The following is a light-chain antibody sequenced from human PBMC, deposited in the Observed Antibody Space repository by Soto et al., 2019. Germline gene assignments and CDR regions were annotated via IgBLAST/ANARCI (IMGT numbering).Light chain of an antibody. CDR3: QSYDSSLSGWV. CDR2: GNS. Sequence: PSVSGAPGQRVTISCTGNSSNIGAPYDVHWYQQLPGAVPKLLISGNSNRPSGVPDRFSGSKSGPSASLAITGLQAEDEADYYCQSYDSSLSGWVFGGGTKLTV. V-gene: IGLV1-40*01. CDR1: SSNIGAPYD. J-gene: IGLJ3*02.